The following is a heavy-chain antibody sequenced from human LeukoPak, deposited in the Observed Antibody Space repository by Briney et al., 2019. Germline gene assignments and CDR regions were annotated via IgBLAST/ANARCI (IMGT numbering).Heavy chain of an antibody. J-gene: IGHJ4*02. D-gene: IGHD2-2*01. CDR1: GLTSTNAW. CDR2: IKSTADGGTT. V-gene: IGHV3-15*07. Sequence: GGSLRLSCAASGLTSTNAWMSWVRQAPGKGLEWVGLIKSTADGGTTDYAAPVKGRFIISRDDSKNTLYLQMNSLKTEDTAVYYCTMIVVVPAAMSNWGQGTLVTVSS. CDR3: TMIVVVPAAMSN.